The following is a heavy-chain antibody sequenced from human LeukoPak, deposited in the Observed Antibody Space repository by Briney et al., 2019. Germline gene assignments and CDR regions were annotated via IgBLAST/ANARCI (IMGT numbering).Heavy chain of an antibody. D-gene: IGHD6-13*01. CDR1: GFTFSSYS. CDR2: ISSSSSYI. Sequence: PGGSLRLSCAASGFTFSSYSMNWVRQAPGKGLEWVSSISSSSSYIYYADSVKGRFTISRNNAKNSLYLQMNSLRAEDTAVYYCARVRSSSYLFTDWGQGTLVTVSS. CDR3: ARVRSSSYLFTD. V-gene: IGHV3-21*04. J-gene: IGHJ1*01.